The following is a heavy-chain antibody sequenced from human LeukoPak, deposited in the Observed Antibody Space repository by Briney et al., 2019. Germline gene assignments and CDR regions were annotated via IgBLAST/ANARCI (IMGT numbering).Heavy chain of an antibody. CDR3: AKPHTPYCSGATCYLFDF. V-gene: IGHV3-23*05. D-gene: IGHD2-15*01. CDR1: GFTFSSYA. Sequence: GGSLRLSCAASGFTFSSYAMSWVRQAPGKGLEWVSHINNNGGGTSYADSVKGRFTVSRDNSKNTLYVHLNSLRAEDTAVYYCAKPHTPYCSGATCYLFDFWGQGTLVTVSS. CDR2: INNNGGGT. J-gene: IGHJ4*02.